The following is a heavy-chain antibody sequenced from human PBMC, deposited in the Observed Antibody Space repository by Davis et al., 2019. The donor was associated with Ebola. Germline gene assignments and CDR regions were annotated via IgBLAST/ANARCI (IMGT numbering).Heavy chain of an antibody. V-gene: IGHV4-30-2*01. CDR1: GGSISSSSYY. Sequence: MPSETLSLTCTVSGGSISSSSYYWGWIRQPPGKGLEWIGYIYHSGSTYYNPSLKSRVTISVDRSKNQFSLKLSSVTAADTAVYYCARAQTTVTTGWFDPWGQGTLVTVSS. D-gene: IGHD4-11*01. J-gene: IGHJ5*02. CDR2: IYHSGST. CDR3: ARAQTTVTTGWFDP.